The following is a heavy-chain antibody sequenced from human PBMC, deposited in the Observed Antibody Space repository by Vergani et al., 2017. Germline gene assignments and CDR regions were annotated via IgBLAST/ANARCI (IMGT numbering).Heavy chain of an antibody. J-gene: IGHJ4*02. V-gene: IGHV3-30-3*01. Sequence: QVQLVESGGGMVQPGRSLRLSCAASGFTFSSYAMHWVRQAPGKGLEWVAVISYDGSNKYYADSVKGRFTISRDNSKNTLYLQMNSLRAEDTAVYYCAKVPGSTKTYFDYWGQGTLVTVSS. D-gene: IGHD2-2*01. CDR2: ISYDGSNK. CDR1: GFTFSSYA. CDR3: AKVPGSTKTYFDY.